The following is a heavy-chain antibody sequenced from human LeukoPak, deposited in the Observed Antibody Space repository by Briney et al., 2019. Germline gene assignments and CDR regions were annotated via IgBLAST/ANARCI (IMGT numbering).Heavy chain of an antibody. CDR1: GGSISSSTYY. CDR2: IHYSGIT. D-gene: IGHD4-11*01. V-gene: IGHV4-39*07. CDR3: ARITSYYSKNSYYHYYYYMDV. J-gene: IGHJ6*03. Sequence: SETLSLTCTVSGGSISSSTYYWGWVRQPPGKGLEWIGSIHYSGITYYKPSLKSRVTMSVDTSKNQFSLKLSSVTAADTAVYYYARITSYYSKNSYYHYYYYMDVWGKGTTVTVSS.